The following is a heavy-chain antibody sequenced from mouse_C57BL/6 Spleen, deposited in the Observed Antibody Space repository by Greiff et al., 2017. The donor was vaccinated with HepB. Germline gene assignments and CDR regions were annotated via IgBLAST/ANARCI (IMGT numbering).Heavy chain of an antibody. Sequence: QVQLQQPGTELVKPGASVKLSCKASGYTFTSYWMHWVKQRPGQGLEWIGNINPSNGGTNYNEKFKSKATLTVDKSSSTAYMQLSSLTSEDSAVYYCARELTTVVERRRYFDDWGQGTTLTVAS. CDR3: ARELTTVVERRRYFDD. V-gene: IGHV1-53*01. J-gene: IGHJ2*01. CDR2: INPSNGGT. D-gene: IGHD1-1*01. CDR1: GYTFTSYW.